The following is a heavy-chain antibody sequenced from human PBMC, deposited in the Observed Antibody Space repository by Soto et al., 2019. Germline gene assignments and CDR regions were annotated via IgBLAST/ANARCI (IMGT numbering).Heavy chain of an antibody. V-gene: IGHV3-23*01. J-gene: IGHJ3*02. CDR1: GLTFSSYS. Sequence: PXGSLGLSFAASGLTFSSYSVSWVRQAPGKGLEWVSAISGSGGSTYYADSVKGRFTISRDNSKNTLYLQMNSLRAEDTAVYYCAKDSHRITMIVVVTEDDAFDIWGQGTMVTVSS. CDR2: ISGSGGST. CDR3: AKDSHRITMIVVVTEDDAFDI. D-gene: IGHD3-22*01.